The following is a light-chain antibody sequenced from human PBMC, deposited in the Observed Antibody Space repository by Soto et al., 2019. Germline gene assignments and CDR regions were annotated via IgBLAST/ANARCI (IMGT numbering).Light chain of an antibody. Sequence: QSVLTQSSSVSASLGSSVKLTCTLSSGHSSYIIAWHQQQPGKAPRYLMNLEGSGSYNKESGVPDRFSGSSSGADRYLTISNLQFEDEADYYCETWDSNTRVFGGGTKLTVL. CDR2: LEGSGSY. J-gene: IGLJ3*02. CDR1: SGHSSYI. V-gene: IGLV4-60*02. CDR3: ETWDSNTRV.